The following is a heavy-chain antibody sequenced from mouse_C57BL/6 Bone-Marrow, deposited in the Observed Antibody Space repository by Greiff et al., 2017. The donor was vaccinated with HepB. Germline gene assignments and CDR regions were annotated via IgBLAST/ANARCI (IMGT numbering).Heavy chain of an antibody. CDR2: IDPENGDT. D-gene: IGHD1-1*01. CDR3: TIYYYGAYAMDY. CDR1: GFNFTDDY. Sequence: EVQLQESGAELVRPGASVKLSCTASGFNFTDDYMHWVKQRPEQGLEWIGWIDPENGDTEYASKFQGKATITADTSSNTAYLQLSSLTSEDTAVYYCTIYYYGAYAMDYWGQGTSVTVSS. J-gene: IGHJ4*01. V-gene: IGHV14-4*01.